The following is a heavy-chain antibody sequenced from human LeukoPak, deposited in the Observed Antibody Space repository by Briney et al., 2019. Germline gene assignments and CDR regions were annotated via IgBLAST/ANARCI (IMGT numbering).Heavy chain of an antibody. D-gene: IGHD3-3*01. CDR2: ISGSGGST. J-gene: IGHJ4*02. V-gene: IGHV3-23*01. CDR3: LKRLIFGVAIWDFDY. Sequence: GGSLRLSCAASGFTFSSYAMSRVRQAPGKGLEWVSAISGSGGSTYYADSVKGRFTISRDNSKNTLYLQMNSLRAEYTSVYYCLKRLIFGVAIWDFDYWGQGTLVTVSS. CDR1: GFTFSSYA.